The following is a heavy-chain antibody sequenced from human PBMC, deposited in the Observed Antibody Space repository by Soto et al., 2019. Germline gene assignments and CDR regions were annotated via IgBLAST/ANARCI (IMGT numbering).Heavy chain of an antibody. V-gene: IGHV4-4*02. CDR1: NGSITSGNW. D-gene: IGHD3-16*01. J-gene: IGHJ5*02. CDR2: IYQTGST. CDR3: ARVWGALAPIAGWFGP. Sequence: QVQLQESGPGLVKPSGTLSLTCAVSNGSITSGNWWSWVRQPPGKGLEWIGDIYQTGSTNYNPSLRSRVIISVDTSTNNFSLSLSSVTAADTAVYFCARVWGALAPIAGWFGPWGRGILVTVSS.